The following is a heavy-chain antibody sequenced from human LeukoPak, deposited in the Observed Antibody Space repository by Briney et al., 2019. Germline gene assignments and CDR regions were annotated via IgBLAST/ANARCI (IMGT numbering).Heavy chain of an antibody. Sequence: ASVKVSCEASGYTFTGYYMHWVRQAPGQRLEWMGWINTNSGGTNYAQKFQGRVTMTRDTSITTAYMELRRLRSDDTAVYYCARVVMVRGLMSTYGMDVWGQGTTVTVSS. CDR2: INTNSGGT. CDR3: ARVVMVRGLMSTYGMDV. D-gene: IGHD3-10*01. CDR1: GYTFTGYY. V-gene: IGHV1-2*02. J-gene: IGHJ6*02.